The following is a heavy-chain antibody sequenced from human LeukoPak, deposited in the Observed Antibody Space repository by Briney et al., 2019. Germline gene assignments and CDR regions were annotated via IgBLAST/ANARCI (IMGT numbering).Heavy chain of an antibody. J-gene: IGHJ6*02. D-gene: IGHD6-13*01. CDR1: GFTFSSYA. V-gene: IGHV3-30-3*01. CDR3: ARVLSLVRRYGMDV. CDR2: ISYDGSNK. Sequence: PGGSLRLSCAASGFTFSSYAMHWVRQAPGKGLEWVAVISYDGSNKYYADSVKGRFTISGDNSKNTLYLQMNSLRAGDTAVYYCARVLSLVRRYGMDVWGQGTTVTVSS.